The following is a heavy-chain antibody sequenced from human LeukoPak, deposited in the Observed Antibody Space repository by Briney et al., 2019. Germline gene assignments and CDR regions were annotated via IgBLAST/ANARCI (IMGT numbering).Heavy chain of an antibody. CDR2: ISASGDST. Sequence: GGSLRLSCAASGFTFRSYGMNWVRQAPGKGLEWVSAISASGDSTYYADSVKGRFTISRDNAKNSLYLQMSSLRAEDTAVYYCARVNYGSASYDNWFDPWGQGTLVTVSS. CDR1: GFTFRSYG. V-gene: IGHV3-23*01. J-gene: IGHJ5*02. CDR3: ARVNYGSASYDNWFDP. D-gene: IGHD3-10*01.